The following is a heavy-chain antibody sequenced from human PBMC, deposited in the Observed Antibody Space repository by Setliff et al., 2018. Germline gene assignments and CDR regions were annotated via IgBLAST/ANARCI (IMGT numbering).Heavy chain of an antibody. CDR3: ARHRAVAGAYYFDF. J-gene: IGHJ4*02. Sequence: LSLTCAVSVYSISRDCHWDWIRQPPGKGLEWIGSIYYSGNTYYNASLKGRVTISGDTSKNQFSLKLTAVTAADTAIYYCARHRAVAGAYYFDFWGRGTLVTVSS. CDR2: IYYSGNT. V-gene: IGHV4-38-2*01. CDR1: VYSISRDCH. D-gene: IGHD6-19*01.